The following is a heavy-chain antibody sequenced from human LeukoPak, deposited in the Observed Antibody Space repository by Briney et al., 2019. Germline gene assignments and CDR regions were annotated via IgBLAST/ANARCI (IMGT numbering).Heavy chain of an antibody. CDR1: GYTLTELS. Sequence: EASVKVSCKVSGYTLTELSMHWVRQAPGKGLEWMGGFDPEDGETIYAQKFQGRVTMTEDTSTDTAYMELSSLRSEDTAVYCCATTPRNYYGSGSYYNVPYYYYMDVWGKGTTVTVSS. D-gene: IGHD3-10*01. J-gene: IGHJ6*03. V-gene: IGHV1-24*01. CDR3: ATTPRNYYGSGSYYNVPYYYYMDV. CDR2: FDPEDGET.